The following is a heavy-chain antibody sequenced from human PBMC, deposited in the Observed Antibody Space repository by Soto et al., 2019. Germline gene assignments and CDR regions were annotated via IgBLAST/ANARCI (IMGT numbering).Heavy chain of an antibody. CDR2: IWYDGSVK. CDR1: GFIFTNHA. D-gene: IGHD6-25*01. V-gene: IGHV3-33*01. Sequence: QVQLVESGGGVVQPGRSLRLSCAASGFIFTNHAMHWVRQAPGKGLEWVAQIWYDGSVKNYVDSMKGRFTVSRDSPKNTLFLQMNSLRVEDTAVYYCARDGQRLAPYAFDIWGQGTLVTVSS. J-gene: IGHJ3*02. CDR3: ARDGQRLAPYAFDI.